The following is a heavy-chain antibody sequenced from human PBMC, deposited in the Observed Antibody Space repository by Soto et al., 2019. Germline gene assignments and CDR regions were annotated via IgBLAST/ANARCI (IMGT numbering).Heavy chain of an antibody. V-gene: IGHV3-21*06. J-gene: IGHJ4*02. CDR2: ISSTTNYI. CDR3: ARESEDLTSNFDY. Sequence: EVELVESGGGLVKPGGSLRLSCAASGFTFTRYSMNWVRQAPGKGLEWVSSISSTTNYIYYGDSMKGRFTISRDNAKNSLYLELNSLRAEHTAVYYCARESEDLTSNFDYWGQGTLVTVSS. CDR1: GFTFTRYS.